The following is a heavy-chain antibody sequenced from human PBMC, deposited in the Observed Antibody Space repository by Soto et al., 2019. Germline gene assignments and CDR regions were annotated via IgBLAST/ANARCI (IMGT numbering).Heavy chain of an antibody. CDR1: GYSFTSYW. CDR2: IYPGDSDT. J-gene: IGHJ6*02. Sequence: LGESLKISCKGSGYSFTSYWIGWVRQMPGKGLEWMGIIYPGDSDTRYSPSFQGQVTISADKSISTAYLQWSSLKASDTAMYYCARLDSSSWYPRNYYYYYGMDFWGQGTTVTVSS. CDR3: ARLDSSSWYPRNYYYYYGMDF. D-gene: IGHD6-13*01. V-gene: IGHV5-51*01.